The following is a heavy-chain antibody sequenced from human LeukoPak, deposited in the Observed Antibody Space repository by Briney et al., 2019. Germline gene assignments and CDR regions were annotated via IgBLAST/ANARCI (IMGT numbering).Heavy chain of an antibody. CDR3: ARVPSGIAAAGDADY. CDR2: INHSGST. Sequence: SETQSLTCAVDGGSFSGYYWSWIRQPPGKGLEWIGKINHSGSTNYNPSLKSRVTISVDTSKNQFSLKLSSVTAADTAVYYCARVPSGIAAAGDADYWGQGTLVTVSS. V-gene: IGHV4-34*01. D-gene: IGHD6-13*01. J-gene: IGHJ4*02. CDR1: GGSFSGYY.